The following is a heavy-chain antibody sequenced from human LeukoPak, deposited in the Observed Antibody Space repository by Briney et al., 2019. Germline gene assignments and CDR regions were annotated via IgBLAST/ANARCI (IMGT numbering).Heavy chain of an antibody. V-gene: IGHV4-61*02. J-gene: IGHJ5*02. CDR3: ARELNLVRAVSYNWFDP. CDR2: IYTSGSL. Sequence: PSQTLSLTCTVSGGSISSGRYYWSWIRQPAGKGLEWIGRIYTSGSLNYNSSLKSRVTISLDTSKNQFSLKLSSVTAADTAVYYCARELNLVRAVSYNWFDPWGQGTLVTVSS. D-gene: IGHD3-10*01. CDR1: GGSISSGRYY.